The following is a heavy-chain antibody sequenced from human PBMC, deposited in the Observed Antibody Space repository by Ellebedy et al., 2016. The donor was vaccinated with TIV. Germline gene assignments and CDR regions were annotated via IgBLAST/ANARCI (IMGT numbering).Heavy chain of an antibody. CDR1: GYTLTELS. V-gene: IGHV1-24*01. CDR3: ATIDYYDSSGYYSRYFQH. Sequence: AASVKVSCKVSGYTLTELSMHWARQPPGKGLEWMGGFDPEDGETIYAQKFQGRVTMTEDTSTDTAYMELSSLRSEDTAVYYCATIDYYDSSGYYSRYFQHWGQGTLVTVSS. D-gene: IGHD3-22*01. J-gene: IGHJ1*01. CDR2: FDPEDGET.